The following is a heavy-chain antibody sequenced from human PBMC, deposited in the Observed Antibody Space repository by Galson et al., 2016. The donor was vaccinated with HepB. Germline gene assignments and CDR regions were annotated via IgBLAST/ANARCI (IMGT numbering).Heavy chain of an antibody. V-gene: IGHV4-34*01. J-gene: IGHJ4*02. D-gene: IGHD3-16*02. Sequence: SETLSLTCAVYGGSFSGTYWTWIRQSPGKGLEWIGEITHGGRTNYNPSLKSRVTVSVETSKNQFSLKLTSVTAADTAVYYCARGYVARRTYFGHVWGSYLYVDYWSQGTLVTVSS. CDR2: ITHGGRT. CDR1: GGSFSGTY. CDR3: ARGYVARRTYFGHVWGSYLYVDY.